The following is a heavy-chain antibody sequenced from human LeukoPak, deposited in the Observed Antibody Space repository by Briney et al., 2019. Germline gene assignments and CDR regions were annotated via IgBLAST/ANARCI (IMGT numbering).Heavy chain of an antibody. D-gene: IGHD2-15*01. CDR3: AKHLGYCSGGSCPYYFDY. Sequence: GGSLRLSCAASGFTFSSYGMSWVRQAPGKGLEWVSAISGSGGSTYYADSVKGRFTISRDNSKNTLYLQMNSLRAEDTAVYYCAKHLGYCSGGSCPYYFDYWGQGTLVTVSS. V-gene: IGHV3-23*01. CDR1: GFTFSSYG. J-gene: IGHJ4*02. CDR2: ISGSGGST.